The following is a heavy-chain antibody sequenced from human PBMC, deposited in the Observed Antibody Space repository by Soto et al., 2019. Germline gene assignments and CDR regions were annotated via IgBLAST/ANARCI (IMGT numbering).Heavy chain of an antibody. D-gene: IGHD2-15*01. CDR3: GKVLVGATGHTDSDS. J-gene: IGHJ4*02. V-gene: IGHV4-39*01. CDR2: IDYNGVT. Sequence: SETLSLTCTVSGGSIYRSGYYWGWIRQPPGRGLEWIGNIDYNGVTYSNPSLKSRVTISRDTSKNQFSLKLTSVTAADTALYYCGKVLVGATGHTDSDSWGPGTLVTVS. CDR1: GGSIYRSGYY.